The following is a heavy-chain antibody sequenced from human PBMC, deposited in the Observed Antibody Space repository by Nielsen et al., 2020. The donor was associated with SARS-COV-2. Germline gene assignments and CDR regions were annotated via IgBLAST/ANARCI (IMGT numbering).Heavy chain of an antibody. J-gene: IGHJ4*02. CDR1: GFTFSSYA. V-gene: IGHV3-30-3*01. CDR3: AKGYDPSIAASMDY. D-gene: IGHD6-6*01. Sequence: GESLKISCAASGFTFSSYAMHWVRQAPGKGLEWVAVISYDGSNKYYADSVKGRFTISRDNAKNSLYLQMNSLRAEDTALYYCAKGYDPSIAASMDYWGQGTLVTVSS. CDR2: ISYDGSNK.